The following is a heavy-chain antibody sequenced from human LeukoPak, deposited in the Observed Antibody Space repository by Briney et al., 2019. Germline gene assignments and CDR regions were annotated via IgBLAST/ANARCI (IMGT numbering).Heavy chain of an antibody. CDR3: ARNREQLGFYYYYYYIDV. J-gene: IGHJ6*03. CDR1: GFTFSSYW. D-gene: IGHD6-13*01. CDR2: IKRDGSEK. V-gene: IGHV3-7*01. Sequence: GGSLDLSCAASGFTFSSYWMSWVRQAPGKGREWVANIKRDGSEKYYVDSVKGRFTISRDNAKNSLYLQMNSRRAENTAVYYCARNREQLGFYYYYYYIDVWGKGTTVTVSS.